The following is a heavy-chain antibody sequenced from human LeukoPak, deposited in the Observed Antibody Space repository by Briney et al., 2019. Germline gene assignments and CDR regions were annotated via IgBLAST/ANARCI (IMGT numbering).Heavy chain of an antibody. V-gene: IGHV3-33*06. CDR2: MWYDGSNK. CDR3: AKDGAMVGPMDV. Sequence: PGRSLRLSCAASGFTFSSYGMHWVRQAPGKGLEWVAVMWYDGSNKYYADSVKGRFTISRDNSKNTLYLQVNSLRAEDTAVYYCAKDGAMVGPMDVWGQGTTVTVSS. J-gene: IGHJ6*02. D-gene: IGHD3-10*02. CDR1: GFTFSSYG.